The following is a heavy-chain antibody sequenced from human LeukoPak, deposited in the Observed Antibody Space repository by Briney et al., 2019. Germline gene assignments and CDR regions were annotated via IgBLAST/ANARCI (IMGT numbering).Heavy chain of an antibody. CDR2: INPSGGST. V-gene: IGHV1-46*01. J-gene: IGHJ5*02. D-gene: IGHD2-2*01. CDR1: GYTFTSYY. Sequence: ASVKVSCKASGYTFTSYYMHWVRQAPGQGLEWMGIINPSGGSTSYAQKFQGRVTMTRDTSTGTVYMELSSLRSEDTAVYYCARGFLLGYCSSTSCPRRWFDPWGQGTLVTVSS. CDR3: ARGFLLGYCSSTSCPRRWFDP.